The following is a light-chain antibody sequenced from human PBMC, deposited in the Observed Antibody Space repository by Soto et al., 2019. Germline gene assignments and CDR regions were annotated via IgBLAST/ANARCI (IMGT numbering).Light chain of an antibody. Sequence: EIVMTQSPATLSVSRGERATLSCRANQAISSNLAWYQQKPGQAPRLLIYGASTRATGIPDRFSGSGSGTEFTLTISSLQSEDFAVYYCQHYNNWLGTFGGGTTVDIX. J-gene: IGKJ4*01. CDR2: GAS. V-gene: IGKV3-15*01. CDR1: QAISSN. CDR3: QHYNNWLGT.